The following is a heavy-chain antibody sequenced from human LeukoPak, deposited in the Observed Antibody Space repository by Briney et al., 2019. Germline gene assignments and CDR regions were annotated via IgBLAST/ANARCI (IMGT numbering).Heavy chain of an antibody. Sequence: QTGGSLRLSCAASGFTFSSYWMSWVRQAPGKGLGWVANIKQDGSEKYYVDSVKGRFTISRDNAKNSLYLQMNSLSAEDTAVYYCARGFEGVPGKPNMGYYYMDVWGKGTTVTVSS. CDR1: GFTFSSYW. CDR2: IKQDGSEK. CDR3: ARGFEGVPGKPNMGYYYMDV. D-gene: IGHD3-16*01. V-gene: IGHV3-7*01. J-gene: IGHJ6*03.